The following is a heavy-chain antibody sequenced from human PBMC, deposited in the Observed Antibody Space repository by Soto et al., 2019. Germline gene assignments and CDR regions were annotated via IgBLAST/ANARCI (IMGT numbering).Heavy chain of an antibody. CDR3: ARGLFGQQWLVGFDT. J-gene: IGHJ4*02. CDR2: TIPMFATA. D-gene: IGHD6-19*01. V-gene: IGHV1-69*01. CDR1: GGSFSNYI. Sequence: QVPLVQSGAEVKKPGSSVKVSCKASGGSFSNYIFAWVRQAPGQGLEWMGGTIPMFATAQYAQKLQGRVTITADESTSTVYMDLTSLTSDDTAVYYCARGLFGQQWLVGFDTWGQGTLVTVSS.